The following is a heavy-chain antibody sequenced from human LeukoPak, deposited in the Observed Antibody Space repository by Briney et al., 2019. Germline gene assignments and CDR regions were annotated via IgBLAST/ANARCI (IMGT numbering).Heavy chain of an antibody. Sequence: SETLSLTCAVYDGLFSGYYWSWIRQPPGMGLEWIGEVNHSGTTNYNPSLKSRVTISVDTSKSQFSLKLTSVTAADTAVYYCARVVAARTYYMDVWGKGTTVTVSS. CDR3: ARVVAARTYYMDV. D-gene: IGHD6-6*01. CDR2: VNHSGTT. J-gene: IGHJ6*03. V-gene: IGHV4-34*01. CDR1: DGLFSGYY.